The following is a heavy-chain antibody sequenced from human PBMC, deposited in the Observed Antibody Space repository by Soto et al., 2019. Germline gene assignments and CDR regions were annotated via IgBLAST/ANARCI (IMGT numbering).Heavy chain of an antibody. CDR1: GYTLTGLS. Sequence: ASVKVSCKVSGYTLTGLSMHWVRQTPGKGLEWMGGFDPEDGETIYTQKFQGRVTMTEDTSTNTAYMELSSLRSEDTAVYYCATGENPMIIDSAYYFDYWGQGTLVTVSS. CDR2: FDPEDGET. CDR3: ATGENPMIIDSAYYFDY. D-gene: IGHD3-22*01. V-gene: IGHV1-24*01. J-gene: IGHJ4*02.